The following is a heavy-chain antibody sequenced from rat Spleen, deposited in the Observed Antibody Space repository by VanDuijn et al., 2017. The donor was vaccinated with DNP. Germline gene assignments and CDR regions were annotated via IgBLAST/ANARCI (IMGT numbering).Heavy chain of an antibody. D-gene: IGHD1-1*01. Sequence: QVQLKESGPSLVQPSQTLSLTCTVSGFSLTSYTVSWVRQPPGKGLEWIAAMSSGGITYYNSALKSRLSISGDTSKSQVFLKVNSLQTEDTAVYYCMVSTFAYWGQGTLVTVSS. V-gene: IGHV2-6*01. CDR1: GFSLTSYT. CDR3: MVSTFAY. CDR2: MSSGGIT. J-gene: IGHJ3*01.